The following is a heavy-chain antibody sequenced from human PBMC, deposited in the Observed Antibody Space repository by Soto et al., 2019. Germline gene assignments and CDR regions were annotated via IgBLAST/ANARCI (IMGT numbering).Heavy chain of an antibody. D-gene: IGHD2-8*02. V-gene: IGHV3-23*01. CDR2: ILVDGRT. J-gene: IGHJ3*02. CDR1: GFICSSYD. CDR3: AKATATGGGAFDI. Sequence: GGSLRLSCAASGFICSSYDMSWFRQAPGKGLEWVSTILVDGRTFYVDSVKGRFTISRDSSQNTVYLQMNSLTAGDTALYYCAKATATGGGAFDICGRGTMVTVSS.